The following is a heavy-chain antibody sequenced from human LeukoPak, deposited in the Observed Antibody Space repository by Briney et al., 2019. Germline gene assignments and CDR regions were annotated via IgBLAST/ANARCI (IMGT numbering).Heavy chain of an antibody. CDR2: IYHSGST. D-gene: IGHD6-13*01. V-gene: IGHV4-30-2*01. J-gene: IGHJ4*02. CDR3: ARGYSSSWYDY. CDR1: GGSISSGGYY. Sequence: SETLSLTCTVSGGSISSGGYYWSWIRQPPGKGLEWIGYIYHSGSTYYNPSLKSRVTISVDRSKNQFSLKLSSVTAADTAVYYCARGYSSSWYDYWGQGTLVTVSS.